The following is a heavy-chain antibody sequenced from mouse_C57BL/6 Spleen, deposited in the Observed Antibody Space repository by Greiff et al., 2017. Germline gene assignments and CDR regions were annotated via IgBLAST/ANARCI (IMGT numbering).Heavy chain of an antibody. V-gene: IGHV1-50*01. CDR3: ARLRDYYGSSYEKAMDY. D-gene: IGHD1-1*01. CDR2: IDPSDSYT. Sequence: QVQLQQPGAELVKPGASVKLSCKASGYTFTSYWMQWVKQRPGQGLEWIGEIDPSDSYTNYNQKFKGKATLTVDTSSSTAYMQLSSLTSEDSAVYYCARLRDYYGSSYEKAMDYWGQGTSVTVSS. J-gene: IGHJ4*01. CDR1: GYTFTSYW.